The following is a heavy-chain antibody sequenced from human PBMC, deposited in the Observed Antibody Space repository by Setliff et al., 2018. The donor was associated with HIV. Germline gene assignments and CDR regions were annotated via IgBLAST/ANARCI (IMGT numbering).Heavy chain of an antibody. V-gene: IGHV1-46*01. CDR1: GHSFTNHY. CDR2: INPTGGST. CDR3: ARAYSSRWDFDY. Sequence: ASVKVSCKPSGHSFTNHYMHWVRQAPGQGLEWMGVINPTGGSTSYARKFQGRVTMTSDTSTSTVYMELSSPKSEDTAVYYCARAYSSRWDFDYWGQGTLVTVSS. D-gene: IGHD6-13*01. J-gene: IGHJ4*02.